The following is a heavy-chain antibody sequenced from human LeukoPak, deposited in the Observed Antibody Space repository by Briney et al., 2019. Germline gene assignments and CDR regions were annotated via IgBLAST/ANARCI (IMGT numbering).Heavy chain of an antibody. CDR2: ISSSSSYI. Sequence: GGSLRLSCAASGFNFNYYGMHWVRQAPGKGLEWVSSISSSSSYIYYADSVKGRFTISRDNAKNSLYLQMNSLRAEDTAVYYCARDPGITIFGVVIPANDYWGQGTLVTVSS. J-gene: IGHJ4*02. V-gene: IGHV3-21*01. D-gene: IGHD3-3*01. CDR1: GFNFNYYG. CDR3: ARDPGITIFGVVIPANDY.